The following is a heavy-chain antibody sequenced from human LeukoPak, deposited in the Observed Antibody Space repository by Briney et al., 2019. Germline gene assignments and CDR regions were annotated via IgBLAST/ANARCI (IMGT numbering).Heavy chain of an antibody. CDR2: IYYSGST. J-gene: IGHJ5*02. CDR1: GGSISSYY. D-gene: IGHD3-22*01. Sequence: SETLSLTWAVSGGSISSYYWSWIRQPPGKGLEWIGYIYYSGSTNYNPSLKSRVTISVDTSKNQFSLKLSSVTAADTAVYYCARGSKWLFSNWFDPWGQGTLVTVSS. V-gene: IGHV4-59*01. CDR3: ARGSKWLFSNWFDP.